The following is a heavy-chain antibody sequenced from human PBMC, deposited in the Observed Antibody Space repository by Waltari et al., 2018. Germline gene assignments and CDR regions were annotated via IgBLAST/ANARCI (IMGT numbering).Heavy chain of an antibody. CDR2: ISSSSSYI. CDR3: ARDPFNRGYSYGYDY. Sequence: QLVESGGGLVKPGGSLRLSCAASGFTFSSYSMNWVRQAPGKGLELVSSISSSSSYIYYADSVKGRFTISRDNAKNSLYLQMNSLTAEDTAVYYCARDPFNRGYSYGYDYWGQGTLVTVSS. J-gene: IGHJ4*02. D-gene: IGHD5-18*01. CDR1: GFTFSSYS. V-gene: IGHV3-21*01.